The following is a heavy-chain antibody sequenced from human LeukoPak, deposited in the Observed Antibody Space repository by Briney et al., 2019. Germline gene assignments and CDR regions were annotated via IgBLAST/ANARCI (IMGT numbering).Heavy chain of an antibody. J-gene: IGHJ1*01. Sequence: GESLKISCKGSGYNFATYWIGWVRQKPGKGLEWMGIIYPGDSDTRYSPSFQGQVTISADKSISTAYLQWSSLKASDTAMYYCARSGLKGYQLQQHWGQGTLVTVFS. CDR3: ARSGLKGYQLQQH. CDR1: GYNFATYW. D-gene: IGHD2-2*01. V-gene: IGHV5-51*01. CDR2: IYPGDSDT.